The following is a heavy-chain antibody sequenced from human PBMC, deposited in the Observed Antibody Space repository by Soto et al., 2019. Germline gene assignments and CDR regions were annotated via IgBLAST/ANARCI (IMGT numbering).Heavy chain of an antibody. Sequence: QVQLQESGPGLVKPSQTLSLTCTVSGGSISSGDYYWSWIRQPPGKGLEWIGYIYYSGSTYYNPSLKSRVTISVDTSKNQFSLKLSAVTAADTAVYYCARVYWASDYYDRSGYSHGDYWGQGTLVTVSS. J-gene: IGHJ4*02. CDR3: ARVYWASDYYDRSGYSHGDY. V-gene: IGHV4-30-4*01. CDR2: IYYSGST. CDR1: GGSISSGDYY. D-gene: IGHD3-22*01.